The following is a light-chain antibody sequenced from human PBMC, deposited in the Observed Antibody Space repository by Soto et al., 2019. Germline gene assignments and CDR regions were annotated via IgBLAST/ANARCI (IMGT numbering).Light chain of an antibody. V-gene: IGLV2-14*01. CDR3: SSYTSSSIDYV. CDR1: SSDVGGYYY. CDR2: EVS. J-gene: IGLJ1*01. Sequence: QSALTQPASVSGSPGQSITISCTGTSSDVGGYYYVSWYQQHPGTAPKLMIYEVSNRPSGVSNRFSGSKSGNTASLTISGLQAEDEADYYCSSYTSSSIDYVFGTGTKLTVL.